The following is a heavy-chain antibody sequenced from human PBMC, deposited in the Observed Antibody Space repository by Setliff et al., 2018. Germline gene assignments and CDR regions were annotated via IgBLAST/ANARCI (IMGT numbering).Heavy chain of an antibody. D-gene: IGHD4-17*01. CDR2: IYPGDSDT. V-gene: IGHV5-51*01. CDR3: ARSDYGDYFAWDSYGMDV. J-gene: IGHJ6*02. Sequence: PGESLKISCKGSGYSFTCYWIAWVRQMPGKGLEWMGIIYPGDSDTRYSPSFQGQVTISADRSTRTAYPQWSSLKASDTAFYYCARSDYGDYFAWDSYGMDVWGQGTTVTVSS. CDR1: GYSFTCYW.